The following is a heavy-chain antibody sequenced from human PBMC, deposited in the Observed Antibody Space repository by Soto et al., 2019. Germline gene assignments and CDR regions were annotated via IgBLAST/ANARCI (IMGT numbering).Heavy chain of an antibody. CDR2: INAGYGNT. CDR1: VYTPRLHE. D-gene: IGHD1-7*01. V-gene: IGHV1-3*01. Sequence: LGKTCSKPPVYTPRLHESHFVRQAPGQRLEWMGWINAGYGNTKPSQKFQDRVCISRDTSERTDYMELNSLRSQYKAVYYCARYTWDGTFDFWRQRTLLTFSP. J-gene: IGHJ4*02. CDR3: ARYTWDGTFDF.